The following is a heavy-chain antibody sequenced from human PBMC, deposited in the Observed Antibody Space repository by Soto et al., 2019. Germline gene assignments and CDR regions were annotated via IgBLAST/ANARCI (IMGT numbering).Heavy chain of an antibody. CDR3: ALADYCSSISCRETSVHYYYYGLDV. CDR2: ILHSGST. Sequence: QVQLQESGPGLVKPSGILSLACAVSDGSIRSSYWWSWVRQTPGKGLEWIGEILHSGSTKYNPSLRSPVSISVDKCNNQSSVRLTYVSAADTAVYYCALADYCSSISCRETSVHYYYYGLDVWGQGTTVTVSS. D-gene: IGHD2-2*01. CDR1: DGSIRSSYW. J-gene: IGHJ6*02. V-gene: IGHV4-4*02.